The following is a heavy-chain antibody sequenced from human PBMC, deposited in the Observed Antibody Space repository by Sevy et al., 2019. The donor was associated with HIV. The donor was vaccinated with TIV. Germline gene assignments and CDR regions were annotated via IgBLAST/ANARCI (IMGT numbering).Heavy chain of an antibody. D-gene: IGHD3-9*01. CDR2: ISYDGTIK. V-gene: IGHV3-30*18. J-gene: IGHJ4*02. CDR3: AKEGYDILTGFEPGNFDS. Sequence: GGSLRLSCAASGFTFGSYGMHWVRQAPGKGLEWVAVISYDGTIKSYADSVRGRFSISRDNADSTLYLLMDSLRAEDTAGYYCAKEGYDILTGFEPGNFDSWGQGTLVTVSS. CDR1: GFTFGSYG.